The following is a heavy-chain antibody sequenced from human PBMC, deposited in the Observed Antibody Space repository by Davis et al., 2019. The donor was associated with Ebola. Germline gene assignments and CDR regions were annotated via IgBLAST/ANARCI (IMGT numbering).Heavy chain of an antibody. Sequence: ASVKVSCKASGYTFTSYYMHWVRQAPGQGLEWMGRINPNSGGTNYAQKFQGRVTMTRDTSISTAYMELSRLRSDDTVVYYCARGGYYYDSSGSLDWFDPWGQGTLVTVSS. D-gene: IGHD3-22*01. V-gene: IGHV1-2*05. CDR1: GYTFTSYY. CDR3: ARGGYYYDSSGSLDWFDP. CDR2: INPNSGGT. J-gene: IGHJ5*02.